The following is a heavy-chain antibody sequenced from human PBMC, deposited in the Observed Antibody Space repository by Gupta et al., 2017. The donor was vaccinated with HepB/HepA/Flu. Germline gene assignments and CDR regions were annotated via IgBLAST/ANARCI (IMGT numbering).Heavy chain of an antibody. CDR2: ISSSGSTI. J-gene: IGHJ2*01. D-gene: IGHD2-21*02. CDR1: GFTFSRYE. CDR3: ARVLGGDSAGLYWYFDL. Sequence: EVQLVESGGGLVQPGGSLRLSCSASGFTFSRYEMNWVRQAPGKGLEWVSYISSSGSTIYYADSVKGRFTISRDNAKNSLYLQMNSLRAEDTAVYYCARVLGGDSAGLYWYFDLWGRGTLVTVSS. V-gene: IGHV3-48*03.